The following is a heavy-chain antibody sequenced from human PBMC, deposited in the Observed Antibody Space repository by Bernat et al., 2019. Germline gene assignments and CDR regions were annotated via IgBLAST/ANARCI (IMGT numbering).Heavy chain of an antibody. CDR3: ARLYYYQMDV. J-gene: IGHJ6*02. V-gene: IGHV3-53*05. CDR2: IHKAGRT. Sequence: EVQLVETGGGLIQPGGSLRLSCAASGLTVSSNDMTWVRQAPGKGLEWVSVIHKAGRTYYAESVKGRFTISRDNSKNTLYVEMNSLRAEDTAVYYCARLYYYQMDVWGQGTTVTVSS. CDR1: GLTVSSND.